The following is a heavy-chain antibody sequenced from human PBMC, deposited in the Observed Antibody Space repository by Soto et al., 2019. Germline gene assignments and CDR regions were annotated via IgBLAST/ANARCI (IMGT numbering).Heavy chain of an antibody. J-gene: IGHJ3*02. CDR2: ISYDGSNK. Sequence: VQLVESGGGLVQSGGSLRLSCAASGFTFSSYAMYWVRQAPGKGLEWVAVISYDGSNKYYADSVKGRFTISRDNSKNTLYLQMNSLRAEDTAVYYCARGGIGDYYDSSGSPHYAFDIWGQGTMVTVSS. V-gene: IGHV3-30-3*01. CDR1: GFTFSSYA. D-gene: IGHD3-22*01. CDR3: ARGGIGDYYDSSGSPHYAFDI.